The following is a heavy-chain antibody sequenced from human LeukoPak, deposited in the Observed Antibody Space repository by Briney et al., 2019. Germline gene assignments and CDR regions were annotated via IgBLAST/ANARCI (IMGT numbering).Heavy chain of an antibody. J-gene: IGHJ6*02. Sequence: ASVKVSCKASGYTFTSYYMHWVRQAPGQGLEWMGIINPSGGSTSYAQKFQGRVTMTRDTSTSTVYMELSSLRSEDTAVYYCAREIVSEVIEYYYYYGMDVWGQGTTVTVSS. CDR3: AREIVSEVIEYYYYYGMDV. D-gene: IGHD2/OR15-2a*01. CDR2: INPSGGST. V-gene: IGHV1-46*01. CDR1: GYTFTSYY.